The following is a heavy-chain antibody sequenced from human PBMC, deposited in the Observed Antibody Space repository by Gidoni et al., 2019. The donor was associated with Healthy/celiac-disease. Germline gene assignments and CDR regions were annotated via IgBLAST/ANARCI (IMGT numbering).Heavy chain of an antibody. CDR1: GGTFSSYA. Sequence: QVQLVQSGAEVKKPGSSVKVSCKASGGTFSSYAISWVRQAPGQGLAWMGGIIPIFGTANYAQKFQGRGTMTADESTSTAYMELSSLRSEDTAVYYCASSYDFWSGYPTKFDYWGQGTLVTVSS. V-gene: IGHV1-69*01. J-gene: IGHJ4*02. D-gene: IGHD3-3*01. CDR3: ASSYDFWSGYPTKFDY. CDR2: IIPIFGTA.